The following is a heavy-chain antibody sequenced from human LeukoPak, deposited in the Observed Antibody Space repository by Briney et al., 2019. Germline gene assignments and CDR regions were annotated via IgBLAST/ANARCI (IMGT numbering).Heavy chain of an antibody. Sequence: GGSLRLSCAASGFTFSTYSMNWVRQAPGKGLEWVSYINSDSSTIYYADSVKGRFTISRDNAKNTLYLQMNSLRAEDTAVYYCARAYTLDYWGQGTLVTVSS. D-gene: IGHD2-2*02. J-gene: IGHJ4*02. CDR2: INSDSSTI. CDR3: ARAYTLDY. CDR1: GFTFSTYS. V-gene: IGHV3-48*01.